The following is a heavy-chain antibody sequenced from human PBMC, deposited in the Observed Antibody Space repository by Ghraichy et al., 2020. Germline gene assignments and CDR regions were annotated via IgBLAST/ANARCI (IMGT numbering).Heavy chain of an antibody. CDR3: ARHITGFDAFDI. Sequence: SETLSLTCGVSGGAVSSRNWWSWVRQSPGKVLEWIGEIYQSGSTNSNPSLKSRVTISMDKPKNQFSLRLNSVTAADTAVYYCARHITGFDAFDIWGQGTMVTVSS. D-gene: IGHD1-1*01. V-gene: IGHV4/OR15-8*02. CDR2: IYQSGST. J-gene: IGHJ3*02. CDR1: GGAVSSRNW.